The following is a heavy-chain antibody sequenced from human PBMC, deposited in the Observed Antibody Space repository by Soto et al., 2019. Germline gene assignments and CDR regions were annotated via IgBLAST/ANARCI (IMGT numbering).Heavy chain of an antibody. V-gene: IGHV4-39*01. CDR3: ARYRTSGDWFDP. Sequence: SETLSLTCTVSGGSISSSSYYWGWIRQPPGKGLEWIGSIYYSGSTYYNPSLKSRVTISVDTPKNQFSLKLSSVTAADTAVYYCARYRTSGDWFDPWGQGTLVTVSS. CDR1: GGSISSSSYY. CDR2: IYYSGST. J-gene: IGHJ5*02. D-gene: IGHD3-16*02.